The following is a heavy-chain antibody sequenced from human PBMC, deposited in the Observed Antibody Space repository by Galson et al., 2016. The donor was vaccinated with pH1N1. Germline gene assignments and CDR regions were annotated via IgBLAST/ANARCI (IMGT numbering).Heavy chain of an antibody. V-gene: IGHV3-23*01. CDR2: ISGSGSVT. Sequence: SLRLSCAASGFTLDYAMNWVRQAPGKGVDWISSISGSGSVTRYADSVQGRFTISKDTSKNTVYLQMHSLRAEDTGLYYCAKGGYGDYGLDVFDIWGQGMMVTVSS. CDR3: AKGGYGDYGLDVFDI. D-gene: IGHD4-17*01. J-gene: IGHJ3*02. CDR1: GFTLDYA.